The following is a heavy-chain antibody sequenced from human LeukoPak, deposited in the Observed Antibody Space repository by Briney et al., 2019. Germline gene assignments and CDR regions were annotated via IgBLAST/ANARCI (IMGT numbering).Heavy chain of an antibody. J-gene: IGHJ4*02. CDR3: AKDPDYYYGSGTLMY. CDR1: GFTFSSYG. CDR2: ISYDGSNK. Sequence: PGGSLRLSCAASGFTFSSYGMHWVRQAPGKGLEWVAVISYDGSNKYYADSVKGRFTISRDNSKNTLYLQMNSLRAEDTAVYYCAKDPDYYYGSGTLMYWGQGTLVTVSS. V-gene: IGHV3-30*18. D-gene: IGHD3-10*01.